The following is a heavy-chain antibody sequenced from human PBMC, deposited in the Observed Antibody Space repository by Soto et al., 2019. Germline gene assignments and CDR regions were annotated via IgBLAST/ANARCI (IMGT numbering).Heavy chain of an antibody. CDR1: GGSFSGYY. J-gene: IGHJ4*02. CDR2: INHSGST. Sequence: SETLSLTCAVYGGSFSGYYWSWIRQPPGKGLEWIGEINHSGSTNYNPSLKSRVTISVDTSKNQFSLKLSSVTAADTAVYYCARHVPTNPFDYWGQGILVTVS. CDR3: ARHVPTNPFDY. V-gene: IGHV4-34*01. D-gene: IGHD2-2*01.